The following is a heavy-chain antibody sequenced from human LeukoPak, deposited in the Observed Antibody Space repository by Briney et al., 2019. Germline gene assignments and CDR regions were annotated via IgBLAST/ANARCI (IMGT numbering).Heavy chain of an antibody. J-gene: IGHJ4*02. CDR2: IGSDGSST. D-gene: IGHD6-6*01. Sequence: GGSLRLSCAASGFTFRNHWMHWVRQTPGKGLVWVSRIGSDGSSTTYADSVKGRFTISRDNAKNTLYLQMNNLRAEDTAMYYCARDQRVTGRPDIDYWGQGALVIVSS. CDR3: ARDQRVTGRPDIDY. V-gene: IGHV3-74*03. CDR1: GFTFRNHW.